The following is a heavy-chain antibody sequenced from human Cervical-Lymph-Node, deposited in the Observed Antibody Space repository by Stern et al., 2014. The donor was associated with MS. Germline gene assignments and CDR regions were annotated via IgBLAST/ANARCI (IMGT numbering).Heavy chain of an antibody. CDR3: ARQRYFDY. J-gene: IGHJ4*02. CDR1: GYTFTSYW. CDR2: IFPGGSDI. Sequence: MQLVQSGPEVKRPGESLKISCQASGYTFTSYWIGWVRQMPGKGLEWIAIIFPGGSDIRYSPPFQGQVPIPADKSSSTAYLQWNNLKASDTAIYYCARQRYFDYWGQGTLVTVSS. V-gene: IGHV5-51*01.